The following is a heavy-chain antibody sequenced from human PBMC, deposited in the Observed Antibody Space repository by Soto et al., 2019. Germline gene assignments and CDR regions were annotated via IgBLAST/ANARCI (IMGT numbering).Heavy chain of an antibody. CDR2: IYWDDDE. CDR3: AHSQRGPRDF. V-gene: IGHV2-5*02. D-gene: IGHD5-12*01. Sequence: ESGPTLVNPTQTLTLTCTFSGFSLSTTGVGGAWIRQPPGKALEWLGHIYWDDDESYSPSLKNRLTITKDTSKNQVVLTMTNMDPMDTATYFCAHSQRGPRDFWGPGILVTVSS. CDR1: GFSLSTTGVG. J-gene: IGHJ4*02.